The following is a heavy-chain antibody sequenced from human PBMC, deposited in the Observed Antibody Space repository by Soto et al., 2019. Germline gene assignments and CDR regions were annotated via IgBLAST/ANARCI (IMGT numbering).Heavy chain of an antibody. V-gene: IGHV3-23*01. Sequence: EVQLLESGGGLVQPGGSLRLSCAASGFTFSSYAMSWVRQAPGKGLEWVSAISGSGGSTYYADSVKGRFTISRDNSKNTLYMQMNSLRAEDTAVYYCAKDRAVAGYVSNFDYWGQGTLVTVSS. CDR1: GFTFSSYA. D-gene: IGHD6-19*01. CDR2: ISGSGGST. J-gene: IGHJ4*02. CDR3: AKDRAVAGYVSNFDY.